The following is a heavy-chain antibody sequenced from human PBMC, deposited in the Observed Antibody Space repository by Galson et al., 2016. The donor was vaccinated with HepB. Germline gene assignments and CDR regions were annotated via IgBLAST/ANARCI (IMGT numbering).Heavy chain of an antibody. J-gene: IGHJ6*02. CDR1: GFTFSSYS. CDR3: ARDGLRGRWRLGGMDV. Sequence: SLRLSCAASGFTFSSYSMNWDRQAPGKGLEWVSSISSSSSYIYYADSVKGRFTISRDNAKNSLYLQMNSLRAEDTAVYYCARDGLRGRWRLGGMDVWGQGTTVTVSS. D-gene: IGHD3/OR15-3a*01. CDR2: ISSSSSYI. V-gene: IGHV3-21*01.